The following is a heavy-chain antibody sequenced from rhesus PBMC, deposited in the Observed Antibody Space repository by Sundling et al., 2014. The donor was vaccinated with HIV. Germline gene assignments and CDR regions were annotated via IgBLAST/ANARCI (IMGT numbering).Heavy chain of an antibody. CDR1: GGSVNSNY. Sequence: QVQLQESGPGLVKPSETLSLTCVVSGGSVNSNYWSWIRQSPGKGLEWIGRISGSSGTTDYNPSLKSRVTISIDTSKNQFSLKLSSVTAADTAVYYCARDGYCTGSGCFPFDYWGQGVLVTVSS. CDR3: ARDGYCTGSGCFPFDY. CDR2: ISGSSGTT. V-gene: IGHV4-173*01. D-gene: IGHD2-21*01. J-gene: IGHJ4*01.